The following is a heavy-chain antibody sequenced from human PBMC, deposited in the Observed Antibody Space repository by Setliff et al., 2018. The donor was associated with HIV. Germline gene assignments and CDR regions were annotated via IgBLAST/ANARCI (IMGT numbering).Heavy chain of an antibody. J-gene: IGHJ6*02. D-gene: IGHD4-17*01. CDR1: GLTFDDYA. CDR3: VEDKGNGDYDYYYGVDV. Sequence: GGSLRLSCAASGLTFDDYAIHWVRQAPGKGLEWVSGISWNSINIGYADSVKGRFTISRDNAKNSVYLQMNSLKAEDMALYYCVEDKGNGDYDYYYGVDVWGQGTTVTVSS. V-gene: IGHV3-9*03. CDR2: ISWNSINI.